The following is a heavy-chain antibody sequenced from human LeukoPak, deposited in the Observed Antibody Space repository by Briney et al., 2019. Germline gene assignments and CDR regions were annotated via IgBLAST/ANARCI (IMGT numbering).Heavy chain of an antibody. CDR1: GFTFRNAW. D-gene: IGHD5-18*01. V-gene: IGHV3-15*01. Sequence: GGPLRLSCAASGFTFRNAWVTWVRQAPGKGLEWVGRIKPAKTHGAPTDYGAPVEGKFTISRDDATDRLFLQMNSLEIEDTGVYFCAREGSLYGYHSFDSWGQGTLVTVST. J-gene: IGHJ4*02. CDR2: IKPAKTHGAPT. CDR3: AREGSLYGYHSFDS.